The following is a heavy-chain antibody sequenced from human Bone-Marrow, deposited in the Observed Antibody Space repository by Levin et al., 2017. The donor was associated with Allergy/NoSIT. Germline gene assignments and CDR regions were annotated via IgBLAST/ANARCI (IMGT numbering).Heavy chain of an antibody. CDR2: ITWNRGNK. CDR3: AKDMSGDGSNSDY. J-gene: IGHJ4*02. V-gene: IGHV3-9*01. CDR1: GFNIDDYA. Sequence: PGGSLRLSCAASGFNIDDYAMHWVRQVPGKGLEWVSGITWNRGNKDYADSVKGRFTISRDNAKNSLYLQMNSLRIEDTAFYYCAKDMSGDGSNSDYWGQGTLVTVSS. D-gene: IGHD5-24*01.